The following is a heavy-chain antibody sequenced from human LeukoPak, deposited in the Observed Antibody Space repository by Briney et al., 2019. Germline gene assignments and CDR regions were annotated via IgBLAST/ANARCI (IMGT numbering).Heavy chain of an antibody. CDR3: ARAKSIYYYGSGNSYIDHEAFDI. CDR1: GYTFTSYA. Sequence: ASVKVSCKASGYTFTSYAMNWVRQAPGQGPEWMGWINTNTGNPTYAQGFTGRFVFSLDISVSTAYLQISSLKAEDTAVYYCARAKSIYYYGSGNSYIDHEAFDIWGQGTMVTVSS. J-gene: IGHJ3*02. V-gene: IGHV7-4-1*02. CDR2: INTNTGNP. D-gene: IGHD3-10*01.